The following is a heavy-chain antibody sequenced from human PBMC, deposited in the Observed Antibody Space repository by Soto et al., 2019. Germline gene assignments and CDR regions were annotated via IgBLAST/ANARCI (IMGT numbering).Heavy chain of an antibody. Sequence: ASVKVSCKASGYTFTNYYMHWLRQAPGQGLEWMGWMNPRSGGSKYAQAFQDRVTMTRDASISTAYMEMTSLRHGDTAVYFRARSDDSTSYPLDLWGPGTLGTVSS. CDR2: MNPRSGGS. D-gene: IGHD4-4*01. J-gene: IGHJ5*02. V-gene: IGHV1-2*02. CDR3: ARSDDSTSYPLDL. CDR1: GYTFTNYY.